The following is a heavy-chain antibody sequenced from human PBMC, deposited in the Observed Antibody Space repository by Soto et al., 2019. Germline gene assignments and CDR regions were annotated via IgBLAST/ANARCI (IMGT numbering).Heavy chain of an antibody. Sequence: GGSLRLSCAASGFTFSDYYMSWIRQAPGKGLEWVSYISSSGSTIYYADSVKGRFTISRDNAKNSLYLQMNSLRAEDTAVYYCARDQSVVVIANDAFDIWGQGTMVTVSS. CDR3: ARDQSVVVIANDAFDI. CDR1: GFTFSDYY. J-gene: IGHJ3*02. D-gene: IGHD2-21*01. V-gene: IGHV3-11*01. CDR2: ISSSGSTI.